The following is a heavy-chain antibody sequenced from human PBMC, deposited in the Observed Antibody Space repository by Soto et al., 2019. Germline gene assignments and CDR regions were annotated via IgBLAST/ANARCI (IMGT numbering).Heavy chain of an antibody. J-gene: IGHJ4*02. Sequence: EVQLLESGGGLVQPGESLRLSCAASGFTFSIYAMMWVRQPPGKGQEWVAGMTGSGGDIRYADSVKGRFTISKDNSKNTLYLQMNSLRAEDTAVYYCGRDWRTGGPDYWGQGNLVTVSS. CDR1: GFTFSIYA. CDR3: GRDWRTGGPDY. V-gene: IGHV3-23*01. CDR2: MTGSGGDI. D-gene: IGHD3-3*01.